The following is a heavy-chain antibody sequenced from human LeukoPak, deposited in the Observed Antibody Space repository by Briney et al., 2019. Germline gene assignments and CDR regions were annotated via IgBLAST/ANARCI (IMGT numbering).Heavy chain of an antibody. Sequence: GGSLRLSCAASGFTFSSYAMHWVRQAPGKGLEYVSAIRDNGGSTYYANSVKGRFTISRDNSKNTLHLQMGSLRAEDMAVYYCARDGGGSPDYWGQGTLVTVSS. CDR2: IRDNGGST. J-gene: IGHJ4*02. V-gene: IGHV3-64*01. CDR1: GFTFSSYA. D-gene: IGHD1-26*01. CDR3: ARDGGGSPDY.